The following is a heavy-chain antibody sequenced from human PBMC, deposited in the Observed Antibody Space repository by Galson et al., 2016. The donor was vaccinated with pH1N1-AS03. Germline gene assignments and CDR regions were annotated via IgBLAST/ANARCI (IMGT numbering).Heavy chain of an antibody. CDR1: GDTFNNYA. CDR3: ANRDYGFDY. V-gene: IGHV1-69*10. Sequence: SVKVSCKASGDTFNNYALSWVRQAPGQGLDWMGGVIPTLGIYKHAQKFQDRVTITADKSTSTAYLELSSLRAEDTAVYYCANRDYGFDYWGQGTLVTVSS. J-gene: IGHJ4*02. CDR2: VIPTLGIY. D-gene: IGHD4-17*01.